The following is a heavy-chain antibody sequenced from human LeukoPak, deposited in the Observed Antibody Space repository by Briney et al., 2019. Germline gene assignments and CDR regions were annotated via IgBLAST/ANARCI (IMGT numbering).Heavy chain of an antibody. Sequence: SETLSLTCTVSGGSISNYYWSWIRQPPGKGLEWIGYIYYSGSTYYDPSLRSRVTISVDTSKNQFSLDLNSVTAADTAVYYCARALSGTYGLFQHWGQGTLVTVSS. J-gene: IGHJ1*01. CDR2: IYYSGST. V-gene: IGHV4-59*01. CDR3: ARALSGTYGLFQH. CDR1: GGSISNYY. D-gene: IGHD1-26*01.